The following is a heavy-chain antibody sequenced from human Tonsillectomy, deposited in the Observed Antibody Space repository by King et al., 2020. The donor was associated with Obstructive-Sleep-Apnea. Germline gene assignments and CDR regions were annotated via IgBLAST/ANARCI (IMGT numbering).Heavy chain of an antibody. CDR1: GFTFSSYG. CDR3: AKDRDGFDY. V-gene: IGHV3-30*18. D-gene: IGHD5-24*01. J-gene: IGHJ4*02. CDR2: ISYDGSNK. Sequence: VQLVESGGGVVQPGRSLRLSCAASGFTFSSYGMHWVRQAPGKGLEWVAVISYDGSNKYYADSVKGRFTIDRDNSKNTLYRQMNSLRAEDTAVYYCAKDRDGFDYWGQGTLVTVSS.